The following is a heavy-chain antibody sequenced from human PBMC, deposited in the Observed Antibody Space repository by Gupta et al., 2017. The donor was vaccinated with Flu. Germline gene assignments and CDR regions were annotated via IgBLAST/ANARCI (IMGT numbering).Heavy chain of an antibody. Sequence: EVQLVESGGGLVQPGRSLRLSCAASGFTFDAYAMHWVRQAPGKGLEWVSGISWNSGSIGYADSVKGRFTISRDNAKNSLYLQMNSLRAEDTALYYCAKDIDYDDPYYFDYWGQGTLVTVSS. V-gene: IGHV3-9*01. J-gene: IGHJ4*02. CDR1: GFTFDAYA. D-gene: IGHD3-22*01. CDR2: ISWNSGSI. CDR3: AKDIDYDDPYYFDY.